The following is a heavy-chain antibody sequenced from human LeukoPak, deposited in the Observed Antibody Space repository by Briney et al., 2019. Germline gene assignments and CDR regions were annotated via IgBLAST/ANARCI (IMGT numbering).Heavy chain of an antibody. CDR1: GFTFSSYA. J-gene: IGHJ4*02. CDR3: VSFYETY. CDR2: ISYDGSNK. Sequence: GGSLRLSCAASGFTFSSYAMHWVRQAPGKGLEWVAVISYDGSNKYYADSVKGRFTISKDNANNTVYLQMNSLRAEDTAVYYCVSFYETYWGRGTLVTVSS. D-gene: IGHD2/OR15-2a*01. V-gene: IGHV3-30-3*01.